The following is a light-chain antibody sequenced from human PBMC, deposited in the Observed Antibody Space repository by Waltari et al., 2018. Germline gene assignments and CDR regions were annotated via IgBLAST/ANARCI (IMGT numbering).Light chain of an antibody. CDR2: DAS. CDR3: QQRSNWLYT. CDR1: QSVSSY. J-gene: IGKJ2*01. Sequence: EIVLTQSPATLSLSPGERATLSCRASQSVSSYLALYQQKPGQAPRLLIYDASNRATGIPARFGGSVSGTDFTLTISSLEPEDFAVYYCQQRSNWLYTFGQGTKLEIK. V-gene: IGKV3-11*01.